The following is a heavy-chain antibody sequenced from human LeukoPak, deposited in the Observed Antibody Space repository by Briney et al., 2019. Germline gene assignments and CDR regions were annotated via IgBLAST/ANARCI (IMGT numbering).Heavy chain of an antibody. CDR3: AKASTHAFGGVLLWFGELLLDY. D-gene: IGHD3-10*01. J-gene: IGHJ4*02. Sequence: GASVKVSCKASGYTFTGYYMHWVRQAPGQGLEWMGWINPNSGGTNYAQKFQGRVTMTRDTSISTAYMELSRLRSDDTAVYYCAKASTHAFGGVLLWFGELLLDYWGQGTLVTVSS. CDR2: INPNSGGT. CDR1: GYTFTGYY. V-gene: IGHV1-2*02.